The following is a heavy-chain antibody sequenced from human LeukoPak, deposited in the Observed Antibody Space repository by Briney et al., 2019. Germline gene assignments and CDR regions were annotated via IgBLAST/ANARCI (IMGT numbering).Heavy chain of an antibody. CDR3: AREGAAGYYYYYYMDV. D-gene: IGHD6-13*01. CDR1: GFTFSSYA. V-gene: IGHV3-64*01. J-gene: IGHJ6*03. CDR2: ISSNGGST. Sequence: GGSLRLSCAASGFTFSSYAMHWVRQAPGKGLEYVSAISSNGGSTYYANSVKGRFTISRDNSKNTLYLQMGSLRAEDMAVYYCAREGAAGYYYYYYMDVWGKGTTVTASS.